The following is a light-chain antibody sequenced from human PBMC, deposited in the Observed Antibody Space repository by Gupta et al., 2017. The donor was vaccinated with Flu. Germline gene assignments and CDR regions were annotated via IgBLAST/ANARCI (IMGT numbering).Light chain of an antibody. V-gene: IGKV3-11*01. CDR3: QQRSNWPPFT. CDR2: DAS. Sequence: EIVLTHSPATLSLSPGERATLSCRASQSVSSYLAWYQQKPGQAPRLLIYDASNRATGIPARFSGSGSGKDFTLTISSREQEDFAVYYCQQRSNWPPFTFGHGTXVDIK. J-gene: IGKJ3*01. CDR1: QSVSSY.